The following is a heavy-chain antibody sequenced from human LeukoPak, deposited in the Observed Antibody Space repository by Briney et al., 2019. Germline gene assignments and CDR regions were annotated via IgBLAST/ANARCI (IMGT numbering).Heavy chain of an antibody. V-gene: IGHV1-2*06. CDR2: INPNSGGT. Sequence: GASVKVSCKASGYTFTGYYMHWVRQAPGQGLEWMGRINPNSGGTNYAQKFQGRVTMTRDTSISTAHMELSRLRSDDTAVYYCARRSSSLHFDYWGQGTLVTVSS. J-gene: IGHJ4*02. CDR3: ARRSSSLHFDY. D-gene: IGHD6-6*01. CDR1: GYTFTGYY.